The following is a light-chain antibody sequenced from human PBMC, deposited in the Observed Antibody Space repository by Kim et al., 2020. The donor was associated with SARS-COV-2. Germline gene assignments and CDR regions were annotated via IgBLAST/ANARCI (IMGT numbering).Light chain of an antibody. V-gene: IGKV3-20*01. Sequence: EIVLTQSPGTLSLSPGERATLSCRASQSVRSSLLAWYQQKPGQAPRLLIYEAFKRVAGIPDRFSGSGSGTDFTLTISRPEPEDFAMYYCQLYGSSSYTFGQGTKLELK. J-gene: IGKJ2*01. CDR2: EAF. CDR1: QSVRSSL. CDR3: QLYGSSSYT.